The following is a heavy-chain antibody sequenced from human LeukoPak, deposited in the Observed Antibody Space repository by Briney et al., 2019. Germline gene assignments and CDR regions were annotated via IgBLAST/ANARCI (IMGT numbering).Heavy chain of an antibody. V-gene: IGHV3-21*01. Sequence: GGSLRLSCAASRFTFSRYSMNWVRQAPGKGLEWVSSISSGGTYIYYADSVKGRFTISRDNAKNSLFLQMNSLRAEDTAVYYCARDSRLTGYNLSDAFDIWGQGTMVTVSS. CDR2: ISSGGTYI. CDR1: RFTFSRYS. D-gene: IGHD3-9*01. J-gene: IGHJ3*02. CDR3: ARDSRLTGYNLSDAFDI.